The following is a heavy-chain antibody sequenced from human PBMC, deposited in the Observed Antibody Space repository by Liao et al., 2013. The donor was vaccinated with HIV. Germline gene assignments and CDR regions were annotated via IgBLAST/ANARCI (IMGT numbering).Heavy chain of an antibody. Sequence: QLRLQESGPGLVKPSETLSLTCTVSGGFISTYYWSWIRQPPGKALEWIGYIYYSGSTKYNPSLKSRVTMSVDTSKTQFSLKLSSVTAADTAVYYCARAGIEWWLFDYWGQGTLVTVSS. D-gene: IGHD2-8*01. V-gene: IGHV4-59*01. CDR2: IYYSGST. CDR3: ARAGIEWWLFDY. J-gene: IGHJ4*02. CDR1: GGFISTYY.